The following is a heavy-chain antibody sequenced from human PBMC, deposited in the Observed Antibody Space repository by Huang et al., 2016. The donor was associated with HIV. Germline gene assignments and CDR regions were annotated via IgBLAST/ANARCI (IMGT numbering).Heavy chain of an antibody. V-gene: IGHV3-30*18. Sequence: QVQLVESGGGVVQPGRSLRLSCEASGFPFSSYGMHWVRQAPGKGLGWGAAVPYDGSNKYYADSVKGRFTISRDNSKSTLYLQMNSLRPEDAALYYCAKDGNYGGNAYHFDYWGLGILVTVSS. J-gene: IGHJ4*02. CDR1: GFPFSSYG. CDR2: VPYDGSNK. CDR3: AKDGNYGGNAYHFDY. D-gene: IGHD2-15*01.